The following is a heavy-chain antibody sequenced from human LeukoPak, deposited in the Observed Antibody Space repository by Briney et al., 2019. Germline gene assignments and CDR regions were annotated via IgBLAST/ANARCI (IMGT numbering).Heavy chain of an antibody. D-gene: IGHD3-22*01. Sequence: GGSLTLSCAASGFTFSSYAKHWVRQAPGKGLERVAVISYDGSNKYYADSVKGRFTISRDNSKNTLYLQMNSLRAEDTAAYYCARETYYDSSGYYYGVAGDYWGQGTLVTVSS. CDR3: ARETYYDSSGYYYGVAGDY. J-gene: IGHJ4*02. V-gene: IGHV3-30-3*01. CDR2: ISYDGSNK. CDR1: GFTFSSYA.